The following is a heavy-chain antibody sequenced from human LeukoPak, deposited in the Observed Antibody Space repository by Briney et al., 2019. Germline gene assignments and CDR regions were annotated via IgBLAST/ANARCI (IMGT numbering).Heavy chain of an antibody. CDR1: GGTFSSYA. D-gene: IGHD5-12*01. J-gene: IGHJ4*02. V-gene: IGHV3-23*01. CDR3: AKDSPYGGYDN. Sequence: ASVKVSCKASGGTFSSYAMSWVRQAPGKGLEWVSAISGSGGSTYYADSVKGRFTISRDNSKNTLYLQMNSLRAEDTAVYYCAKDSPYGGYDNWGQGTLVTVSS. CDR2: ISGSGGST.